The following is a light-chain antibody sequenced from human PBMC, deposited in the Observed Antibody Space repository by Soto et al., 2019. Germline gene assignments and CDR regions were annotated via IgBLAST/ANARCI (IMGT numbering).Light chain of an antibody. Sequence: VLTQSPSTLSLSPLERSTLSCRASQSVSTYLAWYQKKPGQPPRLLIYDASFRATGIPDRFSGSGSGTDFTLTISSLEPADFAVYYCQQRSRWPPWSFGQGTKVDIK. CDR1: QSVSTY. V-gene: IGKV3-11*01. CDR2: DAS. CDR3: QQRSRWPPWS. J-gene: IGKJ1*01.